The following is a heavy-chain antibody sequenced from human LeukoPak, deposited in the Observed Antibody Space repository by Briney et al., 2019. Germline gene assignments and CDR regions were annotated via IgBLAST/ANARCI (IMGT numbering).Heavy chain of an antibody. V-gene: IGHV3-30-3*01. CDR3: ARDLYSYGLFDY. D-gene: IGHD5-18*01. CDR1: GFTFSSYA. J-gene: IGHJ4*02. Sequence: GGSLRLSCAASGFTFSSYAMHWVRQAPGKGREWVAVISYDGSNKYYADSVKGRFTISRDNSKNTLYLQMNSLRAEDTAVYYCARDLYSYGLFDYWGQGTLVTVSS. CDR2: ISYDGSNK.